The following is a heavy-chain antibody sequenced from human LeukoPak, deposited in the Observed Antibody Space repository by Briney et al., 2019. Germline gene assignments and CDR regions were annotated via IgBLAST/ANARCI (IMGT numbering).Heavy chain of an antibody. CDR1: GYTFTSYG. D-gene: IGHD3-9*01. J-gene: IGHJ4*02. CDR2: ISAYNGNT. CDR3: ARGGYFDWLLYQLEY. V-gene: IGHV1-18*01. Sequence: ASVKVSCKASGYTFTSYGISWVRQAPGQGLEWMGWISAYNGNTNYAQKLQGRVTMTTDTSTSTAYMELRSLRSDDTAVYYCARGGYFDWLLYQLEYWGQGTLVTVSS.